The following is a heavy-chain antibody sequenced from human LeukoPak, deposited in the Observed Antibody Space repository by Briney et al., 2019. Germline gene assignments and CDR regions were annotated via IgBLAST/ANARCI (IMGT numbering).Heavy chain of an antibody. V-gene: IGHV3-23*01. CDR3: ARGLGGIYNWFDP. D-gene: IGHD1-26*01. CDR1: GFTFSTYA. J-gene: IGHJ5*02. CDR2: ISGSGGGT. Sequence: GGSLRLSCAASGFTFSTYAMSWVRQAPGKGLEWVSLISGSGGGTYYADSVKGRFAVSRDNSKNTLYLQMNSLRAEDTAVYYCARGLGGIYNWFDPWGQGTLVTVSS.